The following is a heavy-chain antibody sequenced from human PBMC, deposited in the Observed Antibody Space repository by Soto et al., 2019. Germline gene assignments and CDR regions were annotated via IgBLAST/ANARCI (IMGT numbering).Heavy chain of an antibody. D-gene: IGHD5-12*01. CDR1: GYTFTSYG. V-gene: IGHV1-18*04. CDR3: ARGTDGYNYQFDY. CDR2: ISVHNGNT. J-gene: IGHJ4*02. Sequence: QVQLVQSGAEVKKPGASVKVSCRTSGYTFTSYGISWVRQAPGQGLEWMGWISVHNGNTNYGQKFQGRVTMSTDTTTNTAYMELRSLRSDDTAVYYCARGTDGYNYQFDYWGQGTLVTVSS.